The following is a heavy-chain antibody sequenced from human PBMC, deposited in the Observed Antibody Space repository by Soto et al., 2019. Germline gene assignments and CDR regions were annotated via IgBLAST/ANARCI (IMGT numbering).Heavy chain of an antibody. V-gene: IGHV4-39*01. CDR1: GASIITDNYF. J-gene: IGHJ4*02. Sequence: SETLSLTCTVSGASIITDNYFWVWIRQSPRRGLEVIGSISYSGRTYDNPSLQSRVTISIDASKNQFSLKLTSVTTADTAVYYCARRRASDYGGNHHPYYFDRWGQGAPVTV. D-gene: IGHD4-17*01. CDR2: ISYSGRT. CDR3: ARRRASDYGGNHHPYYFDR.